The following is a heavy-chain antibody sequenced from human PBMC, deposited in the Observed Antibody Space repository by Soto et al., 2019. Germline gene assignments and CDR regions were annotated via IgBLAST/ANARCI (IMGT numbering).Heavy chain of an antibody. CDR1: GDSFSPNY. Sequence: QVQLQESGPGLVKPSETLSLTCTVSGDSFSPNYWSWLRQFPGKGLEWVGNIYYGGTTSYNPSLKSRVXXXLXXSKNQFSLRLTSVTAADTAVYYCARLGNYYQSLDPWGPGTLVTVSS. V-gene: IGHV4-59*08. D-gene: IGHD3-10*01. CDR2: IYYGGTT. J-gene: IGHJ5*02. CDR3: ARLGNYYQSLDP.